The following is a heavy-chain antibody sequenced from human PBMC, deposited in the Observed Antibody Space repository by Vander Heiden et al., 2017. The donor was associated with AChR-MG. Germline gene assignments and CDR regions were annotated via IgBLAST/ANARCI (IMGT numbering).Heavy chain of an antibody. J-gene: IGHJ4*02. CDR2: ISSSGGDT. V-gene: IGHV3-23*01. Sequence: EVQLSESGGGWVPPGGSLRPSCAASGFSFSSYAMSWVRQAPGKGLEWVSGISSSGGDTPYADSVKGRFTISRDNSKNTLYLQMNSLRAEDTAVYYCAKKNPGVAPFDYWGQGTLVTVSS. D-gene: IGHD3-3*01. CDR3: AKKNPGVAPFDY. CDR1: GFSFSSYA.